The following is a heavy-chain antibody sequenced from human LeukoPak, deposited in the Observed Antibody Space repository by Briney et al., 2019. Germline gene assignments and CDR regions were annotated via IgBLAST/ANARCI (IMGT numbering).Heavy chain of an antibody. CDR2: IYSSGST. J-gene: IGHJ4*02. CDR1: GLTVSSDY. V-gene: IGHV3-66*01. D-gene: IGHD6-13*01. Sequence: GGSLRLSCAASGLTVSSDYMSWVRQAPGKGLEWVSIIYSSGSTYYADSVKGRFTISRDNSKNTLYLQMDSLRAEDTAVYYCVGATISAAGTFHWGQGTLVTVSS. CDR3: VGATISAAGTFH.